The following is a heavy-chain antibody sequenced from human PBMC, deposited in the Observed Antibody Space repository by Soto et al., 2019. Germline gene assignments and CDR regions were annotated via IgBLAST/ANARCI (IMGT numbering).Heavy chain of an antibody. CDR3: ARGDDDYYYYGMDV. Sequence: PSETLSLTCTVSGGSIISYYWNWIRQPPGKGLEWIGFFYYRGRTKYNPSLKSRVTISPDTSENQISLKLNSVTAADTAVYYCARGDDDYYYYGMDVWGQGTAVTVS. V-gene: IGHV4-59*01. CDR2: FYYRGRT. J-gene: IGHJ6*02. CDR1: GGSIISYY. D-gene: IGHD1-1*01.